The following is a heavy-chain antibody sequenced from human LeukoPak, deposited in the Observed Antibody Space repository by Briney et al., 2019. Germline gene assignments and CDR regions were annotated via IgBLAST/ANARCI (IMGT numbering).Heavy chain of an antibody. CDR2: ISYDASNE. CDR1: GFTFSSYG. D-gene: IGHD5-18*01. Sequence: GGSLRLSCAASGFTFSSYGMNWVRQAPGKGLEWVAIISYDASNEYYADSVKGRFTISRDNSKNTVYLQMNSLRAEDTAVYYCAKSRGFSYGADAFDIWDQGTMVIDSA. CDR3: AKSRGFSYGADAFDI. V-gene: IGHV3-30*18. J-gene: IGHJ3*02.